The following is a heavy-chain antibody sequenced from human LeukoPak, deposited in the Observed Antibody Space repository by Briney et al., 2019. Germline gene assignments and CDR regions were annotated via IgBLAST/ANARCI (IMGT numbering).Heavy chain of an antibody. J-gene: IGHJ4*02. CDR3: ARSDGYNLGDYVDY. Sequence: ASVKVSCKASGYTFTGYYMHWVRQAPGQGLEWMGWINPNSGGTNYAQKFQGRVTMTRDTSISTAYMELSRLRSDDTAVYYCARSDGYNLGDYVDYWGQGTLVTVSS. D-gene: IGHD5-12*01. CDR2: INPNSGGT. V-gene: IGHV1-2*02. CDR1: GYTFTGYY.